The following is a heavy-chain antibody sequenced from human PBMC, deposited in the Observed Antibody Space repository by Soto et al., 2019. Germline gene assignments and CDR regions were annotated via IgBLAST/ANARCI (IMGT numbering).Heavy chain of an antibody. V-gene: IGHV1-69*12. D-gene: IGHD1-7*01. CDR3: ARQQELRVAWFDP. J-gene: IGHJ5*02. CDR2: IIPIFGTA. CDR1: GGTFSSYA. Sequence: QVQLVQSGAEVKKPGSSVKVSCKASGGTFSSYAISWVRQAPGQGIEWMGGIIPIFGTANYAQKFQGRGTITADEATSTAYMELSSVRSEDTAVYYCARQQELRVAWFDPWGQGTLVTVSS.